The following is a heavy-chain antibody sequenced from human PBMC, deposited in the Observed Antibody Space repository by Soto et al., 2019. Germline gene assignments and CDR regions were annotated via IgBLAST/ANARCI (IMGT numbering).Heavy chain of an antibody. CDR2: INTGKGDT. CDR1: GYTFTSYT. CDR3: ARDPGGTAYGMDV. Sequence: ASVKVSCKSSGYTFTSYTLHWVRQAPGQSLEWMGWINTGKGDTKYSQKFQGRVAITRDTSASTAYMELSSLRSEDTAVYFCARDPGGTAYGMDVWGQGTTVTVS. D-gene: IGHD3-16*01. J-gene: IGHJ6*02. V-gene: IGHV1-3*04.